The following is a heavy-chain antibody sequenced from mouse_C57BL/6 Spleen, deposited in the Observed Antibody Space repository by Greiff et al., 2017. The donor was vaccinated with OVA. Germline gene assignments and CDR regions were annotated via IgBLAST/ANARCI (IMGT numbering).Heavy chain of an antibody. Sequence: VQLQQSGAELMKPGASVTLSCTATGYTFTGYWIEWVKQRPGHGLEWIGEIFTGSGSHNYNEKFKGKATFTADTTTNTAYMQLSSLTTEDSAIDYCAARGYDDYAMDYWGQGTSVTVSS. CDR1: GYTFTGYW. CDR2: IFTGSGSH. D-gene: IGHD2-2*01. V-gene: IGHV1-9*01. J-gene: IGHJ4*01. CDR3: AARGYDDYAMDY.